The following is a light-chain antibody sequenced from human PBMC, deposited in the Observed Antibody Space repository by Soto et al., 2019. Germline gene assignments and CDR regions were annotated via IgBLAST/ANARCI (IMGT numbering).Light chain of an antibody. CDR2: DAS. Sequence: EIVLTQSPITLSLSPGEKAAISCRASQSVRNYLAWYQQRPGQAPRLLIYDASNRASGVPARFSGSGSGTDFTLTISSLESEDFAIYYCQQRSSWPRITFGQGTRLEIK. V-gene: IGKV3-11*01. CDR1: QSVRNY. CDR3: QQRSSWPRIT. J-gene: IGKJ5*01.